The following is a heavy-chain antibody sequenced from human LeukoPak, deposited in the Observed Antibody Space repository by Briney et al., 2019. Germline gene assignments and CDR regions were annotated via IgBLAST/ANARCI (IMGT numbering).Heavy chain of an antibody. CDR1: GYTFTGYY. J-gene: IGHJ4*02. V-gene: IGHV1-2*02. CDR3: ARGPGYFDY. D-gene: IGHD1-14*01. Sequence: GGSLRLSCAASGYTFTGYYMHWVRQAPGQGLEWMGWINPNSGGTNYAQKFQGRVTMTRDTSISTAYMELSRLRSDDTAVYYCARGPGYFDYWGQGTLVTVSS. CDR2: INPNSGGT.